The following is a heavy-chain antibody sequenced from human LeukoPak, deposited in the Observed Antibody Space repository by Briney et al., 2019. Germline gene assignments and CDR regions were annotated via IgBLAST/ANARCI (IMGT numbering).Heavy chain of an antibody. Sequence: NPGGSLRLSCAAAGFTFSRYSMNWVRQAPGKGVEWVSSISSSSSYIHYAVSVKGRFPISRDNAKNSLYLQMNSLRAEDTAVYYCAVASSGYYLDAFDIWGQGTMVTVSS. CDR1: GFTFSRYS. CDR3: AVASSGYYLDAFDI. J-gene: IGHJ3*02. CDR2: ISSSSSYI. D-gene: IGHD3-22*01. V-gene: IGHV3-21*01.